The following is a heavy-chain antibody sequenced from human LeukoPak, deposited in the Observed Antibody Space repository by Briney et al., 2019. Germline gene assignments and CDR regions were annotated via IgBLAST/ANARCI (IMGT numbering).Heavy chain of an antibody. CDR1: GGSISSGSYY. Sequence: SETLSLTCTVSGGSISSGSYYWSWIRQPAGKGLEWIGRIYTSGSTNYNPSLKSRVTISVDTSKNQFSLKLSSVTAADTAVYYCAREREQWLVRNYFDYWGQGTLVTVSS. D-gene: IGHD6-19*01. CDR3: AREREQWLVRNYFDY. J-gene: IGHJ4*02. V-gene: IGHV4-61*02. CDR2: IYTSGST.